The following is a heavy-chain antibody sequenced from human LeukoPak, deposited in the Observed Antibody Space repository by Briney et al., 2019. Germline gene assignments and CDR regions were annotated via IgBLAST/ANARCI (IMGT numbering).Heavy chain of an antibody. CDR3: ARDPGSYDY. CDR1: GFSFSDYF. D-gene: IGHD3-10*01. V-gene: IGHV3-11*01. J-gene: IGHJ4*02. Sequence: GGSLRLSCTASGFSFSDYFMSWIRQPPGRGLEWIAHISSRGGTMYYADSVKGPFTISRDNAKNSLYLHMNSLRADDTAVYYCARDPGSYDYWGQGTLVTVSS. CDR2: ISSRGGTM.